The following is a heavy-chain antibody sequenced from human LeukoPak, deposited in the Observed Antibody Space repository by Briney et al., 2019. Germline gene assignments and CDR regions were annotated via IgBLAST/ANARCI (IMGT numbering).Heavy chain of an antibody. V-gene: IGHV1-69*13. D-gene: IGHD2-2*01. Sequence: ASVKVSCKASGGTFSSYAISWVRQAPGQGLEWMVGIIPIFGTANYAQKFQGRVTITADESTSTAYMELSSLRSEDTAVYYCARVGGYCSSTSCYNWFDPWGQGTLVTVSS. CDR3: ARVGGYCSSTSCYNWFDP. CDR1: GGTFSSYA. CDR2: IIPIFGTA. J-gene: IGHJ5*02.